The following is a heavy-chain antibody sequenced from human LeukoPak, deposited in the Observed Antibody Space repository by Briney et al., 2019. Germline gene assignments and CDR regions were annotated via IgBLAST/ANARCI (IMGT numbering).Heavy chain of an antibody. CDR2: IYHSGST. Sequence: SETLSLTCAVSGGSISSGGYSWSWIRQPPGKGLEWIGYIYHSGSTYYNPSLKSRVTISVGRSKNQFSLKLSSVTAADTAVYYCARGSRGVLDYWGQGTLVTVSS. CDR1: GGSISSGGYS. D-gene: IGHD3-10*01. V-gene: IGHV4-30-2*01. CDR3: ARGSRGVLDY. J-gene: IGHJ4*02.